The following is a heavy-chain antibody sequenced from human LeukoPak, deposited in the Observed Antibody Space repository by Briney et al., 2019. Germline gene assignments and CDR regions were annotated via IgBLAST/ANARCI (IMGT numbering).Heavy chain of an antibody. CDR2: IYHSGNT. V-gene: IGHV4-31*03. CDR1: GDSISNGGSISNGGHY. D-gene: IGHD5-12*01. Sequence: SETLSLTCTVSGDSISNGGSISNGGHYWSWIRQFPGKGLEWIGYIYHSGNTYYNPSLESRVTISVDTSENRFSLKLNSVTAADAAIYYCARDTRIEWLRFLDYWGQGILVTVSS. CDR3: ARDTRIEWLRFLDY. J-gene: IGHJ4*02.